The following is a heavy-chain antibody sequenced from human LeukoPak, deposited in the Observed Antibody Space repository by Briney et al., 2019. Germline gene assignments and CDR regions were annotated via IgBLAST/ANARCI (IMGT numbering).Heavy chain of an antibody. CDR2: INHSGGA. Sequence: SETLSLTCAVYGGSFFGYYWSWIRQPPGKGLEWIGEINHSGGANYNPSLKSRVTISADTSKSQFSLKLGSVTAADTAVYYCARVPLRFLEPFDYWGQGTLVTVSS. CDR3: ARVPLRFLEPFDY. CDR1: GGSFFGYY. V-gene: IGHV4-34*01. J-gene: IGHJ4*02. D-gene: IGHD3-3*01.